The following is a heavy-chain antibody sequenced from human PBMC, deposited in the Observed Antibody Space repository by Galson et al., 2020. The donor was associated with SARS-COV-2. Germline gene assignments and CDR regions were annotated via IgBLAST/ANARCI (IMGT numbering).Heavy chain of an antibody. D-gene: IGHD1-1*01. J-gene: IGHJ5*01. CDR2: ISMSGITI. Sequence: GGSLRLSCSTSGLTFSNTEMNWVRQAPGKGLEWLSYISMSGITIYYADSVKGRFTISRDNAENSLYLQMNSLRAEDTGIYYCATGDVWFESWGQGTMVTVSA. CDR3: ATGDVWFES. CDR1: GLTFSNTE. V-gene: IGHV3-48*03.